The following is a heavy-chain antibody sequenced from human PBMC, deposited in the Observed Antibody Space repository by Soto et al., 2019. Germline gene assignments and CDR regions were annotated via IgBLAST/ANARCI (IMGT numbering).Heavy chain of an antibody. CDR2: INDNGRYT. J-gene: IGHJ6*02. V-gene: IGHV3-11*06. Sequence: GWSLRLSCAASGFIFSDYYMNWIRQAPGKGLEWVSYINDNGRYTNYADSVKGRFTISRDNAKNSLYLQMNSLRADDTAVYYCASQVVVPAYYGMDVWGQGTTVTVSS. CDR1: GFIFSDYY. CDR3: ASQVVVPAYYGMDV. D-gene: IGHD2-2*01.